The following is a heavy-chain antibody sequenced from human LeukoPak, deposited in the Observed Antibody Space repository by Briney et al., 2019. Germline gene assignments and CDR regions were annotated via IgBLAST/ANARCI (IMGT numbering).Heavy chain of an antibody. CDR1: GYTFTSYD. D-gene: IGHD6-13*01. V-gene: IGHV1-8*01. CDR3: ARVTGYSSSWHDAFDI. Sequence: ASVKVSCKASGYTFTSYDINWVRQATGQGLEWMGWMNPNSGNTGYAQKFQGRVTMTRNTSISTAYMELSSLRSEDTAVYYCARVTGYSSSWHDAFDIWGQGTMVTVSS. J-gene: IGHJ3*02. CDR2: MNPNSGNT.